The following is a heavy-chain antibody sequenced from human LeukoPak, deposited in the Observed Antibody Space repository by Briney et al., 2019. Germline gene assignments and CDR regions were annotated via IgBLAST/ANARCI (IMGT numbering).Heavy chain of an antibody. CDR3: AGRTYCGGDCYSSFDY. D-gene: IGHD2-21*02. CDR2: IIPISGTA. Sequence: SVKVSCKASGGTFSSYAISWVRQAPGQGLEWMGGIIPISGTANYAQKFQGRVTITADESTSTAYMELSSLRSEDTAVYYCAGRTYCGGDCYSSFDYWGQGTLVTVSS. J-gene: IGHJ4*02. V-gene: IGHV1-69*13. CDR1: GGTFSSYA.